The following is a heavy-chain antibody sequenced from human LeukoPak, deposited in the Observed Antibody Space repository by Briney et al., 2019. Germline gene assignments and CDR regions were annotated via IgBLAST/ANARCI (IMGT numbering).Heavy chain of an antibody. D-gene: IGHD5-12*01. CDR3: ARDGSGYDGNFDY. CDR1: GYTFTGYY. Sequence: GASVKVSCKASGYTFTGYYMHWVRQAPGQGLEWMGWINPNSGGTNYAQKFQGRVTMTRDTSISTAYMELSRLRSDDTAVYYCARDGSGYDGNFDYWGQGTLVTVSS. J-gene: IGHJ4*02. V-gene: IGHV1-2*02. CDR2: INPNSGGT.